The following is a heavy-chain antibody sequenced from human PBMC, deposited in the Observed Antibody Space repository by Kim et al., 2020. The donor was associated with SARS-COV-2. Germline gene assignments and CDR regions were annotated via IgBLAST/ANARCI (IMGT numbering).Heavy chain of an antibody. Sequence: GGSLRLSCAASGFTFSSYGMHWVRQAPGKGLEWVAVISYDGSNKYYADSVKGRFTISRDNSKNTLYLQMNSLRAEDTAVYYCARELVVVTAASYYYYYGMDVWGQGTTVTVSS. CDR3: ARELVVVTAASYYYYYGMDV. V-gene: IGHV3-30*03. CDR1: GFTFSSYG. D-gene: IGHD2-2*01. CDR2: ISYDGSNK. J-gene: IGHJ6*02.